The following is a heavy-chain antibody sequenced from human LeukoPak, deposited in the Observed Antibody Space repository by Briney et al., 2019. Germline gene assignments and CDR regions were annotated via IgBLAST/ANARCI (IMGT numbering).Heavy chain of an antibody. CDR2: IYPGDSDT. V-gene: IGHV5-51*01. CDR3: AREQGVNYFDY. CDR1: GYSFSSYW. J-gene: IGHJ4*02. D-gene: IGHD1/OR15-1a*01. Sequence: GESLKISCKGSGYSFSSYWIGWVRQMPGKGLEWMGIIYPGDSDTRYSPSFQGQVTMSADKSISTAYLQRSSLKASDTAMYYCAREQGVNYFDYWGQGTLVTVSS.